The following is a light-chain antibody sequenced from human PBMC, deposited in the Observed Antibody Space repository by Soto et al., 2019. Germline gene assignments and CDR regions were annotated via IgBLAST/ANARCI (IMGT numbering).Light chain of an antibody. V-gene: IGKV3-11*01. CDR2: DTS. CDR1: QSVSRY. J-gene: IGKJ5*01. CDR3: QQRNSWPPTFT. Sequence: EIVLTQSPATLSLSPGERATLSCRASQSVSRYLAWYQQKPGQAPRLLIYDTSKRATGIPARFSGSGSGTDFTPTISSLEPEDFAVYYCQQRNSWPPTFTFGQGTRLEI.